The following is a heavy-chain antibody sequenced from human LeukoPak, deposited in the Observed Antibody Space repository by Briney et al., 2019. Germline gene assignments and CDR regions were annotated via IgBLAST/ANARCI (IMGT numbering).Heavy chain of an antibody. Sequence: ASVKVSCKASGGTFSSYAISWVRQAPGQGLEWMGGIIPIFGTANYAQKFQGRVTITADESTSTAYMELSSLRSEDTAVYYCAREVCSGGSRYLFSNYYYGMDVWGKGTTVTVSS. D-gene: IGHD2-15*01. J-gene: IGHJ6*04. V-gene: IGHV1-69*13. CDR3: AREVCSGGSRYLFSNYYYGMDV. CDR1: GGTFSSYA. CDR2: IIPIFGTA.